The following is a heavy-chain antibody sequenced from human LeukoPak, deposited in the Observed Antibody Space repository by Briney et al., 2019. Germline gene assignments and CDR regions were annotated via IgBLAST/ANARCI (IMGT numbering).Heavy chain of an antibody. Sequence: SETLSLTCTVSGGSISSYYWSWIRQPPGKGLEWIGYIYYSGSTNYTPSLKSRVTLSVDTSKNQFSLRLGSVTAADTAVYYCARFPRRGLYAFDIWGQGTMVTVSS. CDR1: GGSISSYY. CDR2: IYYSGST. J-gene: IGHJ3*02. CDR3: ARFPRRGLYAFDI. V-gene: IGHV4-59*01.